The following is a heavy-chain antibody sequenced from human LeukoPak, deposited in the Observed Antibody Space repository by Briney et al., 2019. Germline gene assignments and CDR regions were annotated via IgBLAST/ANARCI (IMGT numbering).Heavy chain of an antibody. CDR1: GFTFSRYA. J-gene: IGHJ6*03. D-gene: IGHD2-8*01. CDR2: ISGSGGST. Sequence: GGSLRLPRAASGFTFSRYAMSWVRQAPAKALEWVSAISGSGGSTYYADSVKGRFTISRDNSKNTLYLQMNSLRAEDTTVYYCAKSPPSLMVYDYYYYYMDVWGKGTTVTASS. CDR3: AKSPPSLMVYDYYYYYMDV. V-gene: IGHV3-23*01.